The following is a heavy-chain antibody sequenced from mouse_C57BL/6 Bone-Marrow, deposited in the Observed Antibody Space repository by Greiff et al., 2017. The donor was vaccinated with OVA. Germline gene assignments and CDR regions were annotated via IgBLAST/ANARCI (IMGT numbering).Heavy chain of an antibody. Sequence: VQVVASGPELVKPGASVKISCKASGYSFTSYYIHWVKQRPGQGLEWIGWIYPGSGNTKYNEKFKGKATLTADTSSSTAYMQLSSLTSEDSAVYYCARAYDGYYWFAYWGQGTLVTVSA. CDR2: IYPGSGNT. V-gene: IGHV1-66*01. J-gene: IGHJ3*01. CDR1: GYSFTSYY. CDR3: ARAYDGYYWFAY. D-gene: IGHD2-3*01.